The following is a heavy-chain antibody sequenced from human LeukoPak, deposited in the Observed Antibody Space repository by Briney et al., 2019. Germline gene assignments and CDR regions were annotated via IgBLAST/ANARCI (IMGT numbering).Heavy chain of an antibody. CDR2: ISVRSNYI. V-gene: IGHV3-21*01. D-gene: IGHD3-22*01. J-gene: IGHJ4*02. CDR1: GYTFSSYS. CDR3: VRLRRNSDTSGFYYYYDF. Sequence: PGGSLRLSCAASGYTFSSYSINWVRQAPGKGLEGVSSISVRSNYIYYADSVRGRFRISRDDARDSLYLQMNSLRAEDTAVYYCVRLRRNSDTSGFYYYYDFWGQGTLVTVSS.